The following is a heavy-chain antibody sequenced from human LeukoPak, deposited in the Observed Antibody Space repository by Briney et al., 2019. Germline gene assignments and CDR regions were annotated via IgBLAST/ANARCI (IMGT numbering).Heavy chain of an antibody. CDR2: IKQDGSEK. Sequence: GGSLRLSCAASGFTFSSYWMSWVRQAPGKGLEWVANIKQDGSEKYYVDSVKGRFTISRDNAKNSLYLQMNSLRAEDTAVYYCAREEYSGYDYFDYWGQGTLDTVSS. CDR3: AREEYSGYDYFDY. D-gene: IGHD5-12*01. J-gene: IGHJ4*02. V-gene: IGHV3-7*01. CDR1: GFTFSSYW.